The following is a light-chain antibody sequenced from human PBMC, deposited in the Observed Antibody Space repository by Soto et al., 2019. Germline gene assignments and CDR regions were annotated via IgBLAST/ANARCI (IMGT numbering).Light chain of an antibody. CDR2: AAS. J-gene: IGKJ5*01. Sequence: DIQMTQSPSSVSASVGDRVTITCRASQGISSWLAWYQQKPGKAPKLLIFAASSLQSGVPSRFSGSGSGTDFNLTVSSLQPEDFATYYCQQSYTSRITFGLGARLEIK. V-gene: IGKV1-12*01. CDR3: QQSYTSRIT. CDR1: QGISSW.